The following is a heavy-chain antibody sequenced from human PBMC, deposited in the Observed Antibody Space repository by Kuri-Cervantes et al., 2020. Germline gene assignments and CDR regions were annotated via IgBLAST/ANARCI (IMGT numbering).Heavy chain of an antibody. V-gene: IGHV3-30*02. J-gene: IGHJ3*01. Sequence: GESLKISYAASGFTFSSYGMHWVRQAPGKGLEWVAVIWYDGSNKYYADSVKGRFTISRDNSKNTLYLQMNSLRAEDTAVYYCAKAGFPTWGQGTMVTVSS. CDR3: AKAGFPT. CDR1: GFTFSSYG. CDR2: IWYDGSNK. D-gene: IGHD1-14*01.